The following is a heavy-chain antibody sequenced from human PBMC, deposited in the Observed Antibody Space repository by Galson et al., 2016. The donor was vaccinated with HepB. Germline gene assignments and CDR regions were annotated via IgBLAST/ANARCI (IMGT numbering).Heavy chain of an antibody. CDR2: IDGGGEGT. V-gene: IGHV3-23*01. Sequence: SLRLSCAASGFTLRSYAMYWVRQAPGKGLEWVSAIDGGGEGTYYADSVKGRFTISRDDSHNTLYLQMNGLRPEDTAIYYCAKRTAQIRAPFSFDFWGEGTLVTVSS. CDR1: GFTLRSYA. D-gene: IGHD5-18*01. J-gene: IGHJ4*02. CDR3: AKRTAQIRAPFSFDF.